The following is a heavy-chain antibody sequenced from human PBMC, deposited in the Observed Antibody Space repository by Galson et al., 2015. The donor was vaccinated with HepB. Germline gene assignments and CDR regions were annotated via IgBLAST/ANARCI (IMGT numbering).Heavy chain of an antibody. J-gene: IGHJ4*02. CDR2: ISSGGGRK. Sequence: SLRLSCAASGFTFRRYGMHWVRLAPGKGLEWVAFISSGGGRKDYADSVRRRFSISRDDSRDILYLQMNSLRVDDAARYYCARDGSHYDVDYWGQGTLVAVFS. V-gene: IGHV3-33*08. CDR1: GFTFRRYG. D-gene: IGHD1-26*01. CDR3: ARDGSHYDVDY.